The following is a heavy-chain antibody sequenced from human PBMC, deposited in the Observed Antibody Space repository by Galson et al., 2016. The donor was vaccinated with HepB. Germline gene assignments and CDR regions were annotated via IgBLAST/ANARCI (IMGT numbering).Heavy chain of an antibody. CDR2: TYYRSKWYN. J-gene: IGHJ6*02. CDR1: GDSVSSNSAA. V-gene: IGHV6-1*01. D-gene: IGHD6-19*01. Sequence: CAISGDSVSSNSAAWNWIRQSPSRGLEWLGRTYYRSKWYNEYAVSVKSRITINPDTSKNQFSLQLNSVTPEDTAVYYCARDLREALAGTGYYYYGLDVWGQGTKVTVSS. CDR3: ARDLREALAGTGYYYYGLDV.